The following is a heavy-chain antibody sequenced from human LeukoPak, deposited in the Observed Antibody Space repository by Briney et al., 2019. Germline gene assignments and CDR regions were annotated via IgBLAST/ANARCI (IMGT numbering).Heavy chain of an antibody. J-gene: IGHJ4*02. Sequence: GGSLRLSCAASGFTFSSYSMNWVRQAPGKGLERVSYITRSSTNIYYASSVKGRFTISRDNAKNSLYLQMNSLRAEDTAVYFCARRASNHLGLDYWGQGTLVTVSS. CDR1: GFTFSSYS. CDR2: ITRSSTNI. D-gene: IGHD3/OR15-3a*01. CDR3: ARRASNHLGLDY. V-gene: IGHV3-48*04.